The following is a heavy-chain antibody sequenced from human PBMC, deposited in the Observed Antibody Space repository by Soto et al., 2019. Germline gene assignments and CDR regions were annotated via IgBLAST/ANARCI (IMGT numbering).Heavy chain of an antibody. Sequence: KPSETLSLTCTVSGASISGFYWSWIRKSAGKGLEWIGRIYATGTTDYNPSLKSRVMMSVDTSKKQFSLKLRSVTAADTVVYYCVRDGTKTLRDWFDPWGQGISVTVS. V-gene: IGHV4-4*07. CDR1: GASISGFY. J-gene: IGHJ5*02. CDR2: IYATGTT. D-gene: IGHD1-1*01. CDR3: VRDGTKTLRDWFDP.